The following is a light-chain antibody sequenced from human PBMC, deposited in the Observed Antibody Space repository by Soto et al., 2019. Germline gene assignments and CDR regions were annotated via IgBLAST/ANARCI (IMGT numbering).Light chain of an antibody. CDR3: CSYAGSYTF. V-gene: IGLV2-11*01. CDR1: SSDVGGYNY. CDR2: DVS. Sequence: LNRVGSVCGSPWQAVTISYTRTSSDVGGYNYVSWYQQHPGKAPKLMIYDVSKRPSGAPDRFSGSKSGNTASLTISGLQAEDEADYYCCSYAGSYTFFGTGTKVTVL. J-gene: IGLJ1*01.